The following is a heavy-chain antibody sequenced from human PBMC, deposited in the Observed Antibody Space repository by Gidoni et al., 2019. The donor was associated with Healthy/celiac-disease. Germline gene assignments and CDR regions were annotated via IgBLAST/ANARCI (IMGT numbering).Heavy chain of an antibody. CDR2: ISWNSGSI. CDR1: GSTFDDYA. Sequence: EVQLVESGGGLVQPGSSLRLSCAASGSTFDDYAMHWVRQAPGKGLEWVSGISWNSGSIGYADSVKGRFTISRDNAKNSLYLQMNSLRAEDTALYYCAKCSGSSWYREADYWGQGTLVTVSS. D-gene: IGHD6-13*01. CDR3: AKCSGSSWYREADY. V-gene: IGHV3-9*01. J-gene: IGHJ4*02.